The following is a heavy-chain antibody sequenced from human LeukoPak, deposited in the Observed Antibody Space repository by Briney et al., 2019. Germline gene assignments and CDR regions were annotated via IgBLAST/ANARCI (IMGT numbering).Heavy chain of an antibody. V-gene: IGHV4-61*01. CDR3: ARDNKDCRGNSSFDY. Sequence: SETLSLTCTVSGGSVSSGSHYWSWIRQPPGQGLEWIGYMYYSGSTNYNPSLKSRVTISVDTSKNQFSLKLSSVTAADAAVYYCARDNKDCRGNSSFDYWGQGTLVTVSS. J-gene: IGHJ4*02. CDR1: GGSVSSGSHY. CDR2: MYYSGST. D-gene: IGHD4-23*01.